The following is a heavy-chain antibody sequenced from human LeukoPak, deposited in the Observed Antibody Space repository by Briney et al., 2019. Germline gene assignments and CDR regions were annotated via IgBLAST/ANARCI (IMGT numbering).Heavy chain of an antibody. J-gene: IGHJ6*02. CDR3: ARGAYCSGGSCYSEYYGMDV. Sequence: GGSLRLSCAASGFTFSSYWMSWVRQAPGKGLEWVANIKQDGSEKYYVGSVKGRFTISRDNAKNSLYLQMNSLRAEDTAVYYCARGAYCSGGSCYSEYYGMDVWGQGTTVTVSS. V-gene: IGHV3-7*01. CDR2: IKQDGSEK. CDR1: GFTFSSYW. D-gene: IGHD2-15*01.